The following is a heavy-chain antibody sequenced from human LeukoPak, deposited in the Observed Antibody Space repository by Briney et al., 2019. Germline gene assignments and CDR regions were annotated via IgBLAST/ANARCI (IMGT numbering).Heavy chain of an antibody. V-gene: IGHV1-18*01. D-gene: IGHD1-26*01. CDR1: GYTFTRYG. CDR3: ARGEPIFDF. J-gene: IGHJ4*02. CDR2: ISTYSGNT. Sequence: ASVKVSCKASGYTFTRYGITWVRQAPGEGLEWMGWISTYSGNTRYAQKFQGRVTMTTDTSTSTAYMELRSLRSDDTAVFYCARGEPIFDFWGQGTLVTVSS.